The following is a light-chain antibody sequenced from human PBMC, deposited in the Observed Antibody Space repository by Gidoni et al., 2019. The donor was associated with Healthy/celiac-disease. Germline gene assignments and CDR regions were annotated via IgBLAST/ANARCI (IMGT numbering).Light chain of an antibody. V-gene: IGKV1-39*01. Sequence: IQMTHSPYYLSASVGDRVTITCRASQSISSYLNWYQQKPGKAPKLLIYAASSLQSGVPSRFSGSGSGTDFTLTISSLQPEDFATYYCQPSYSTPWTFGQGTKVEIK. CDR1: QSISSY. CDR2: AAS. J-gene: IGKJ1*01. CDR3: QPSYSTPWT.